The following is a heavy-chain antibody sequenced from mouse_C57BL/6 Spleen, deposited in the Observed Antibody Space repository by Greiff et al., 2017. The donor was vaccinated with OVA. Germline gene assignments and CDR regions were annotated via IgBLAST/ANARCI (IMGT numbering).Heavy chain of an antibody. CDR3: TGYDYDVNYAMDY. V-gene: IGHV6-3*01. J-gene: IGHJ4*01. D-gene: IGHD2-4*01. CDR2: IRLKSDNYAT. Sequence: EVQLVESGGGLVQPGGSMKLSCVASGFTFSNYWMNWVRQSPEKGLEWVAQIRLKSDNYATHYAESVKGRFTISRDDSKSSVYLQLNNLRAEDTGIYYCTGYDYDVNYAMDYWGQGTSVTVSS. CDR1: GFTFSNYW.